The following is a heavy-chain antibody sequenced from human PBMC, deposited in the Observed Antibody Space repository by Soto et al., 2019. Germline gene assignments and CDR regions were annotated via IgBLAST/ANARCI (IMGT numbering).Heavy chain of an antibody. V-gene: IGHV4-59*11. CDR3: VAGPDHAKSAY. J-gene: IGHJ4*01. CDR1: GGSISELY. CDR2: GLRHEFV. Sequence: SETLSLTCTVSGGSISELYLSWTRQPPGKGLEWIGYGLRHEFVGTNPSLTNRVTISVDMSKRQFSLRLNSVTAADTAVYYCVAGPDHAKSAYWGQGTLVTVSS.